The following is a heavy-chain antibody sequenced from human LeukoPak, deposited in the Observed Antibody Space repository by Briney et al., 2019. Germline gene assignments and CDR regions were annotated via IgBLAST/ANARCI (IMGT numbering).Heavy chain of an antibody. CDR2: IYYSGST. V-gene: IGHV4-59*01. CDR3: ARSYYDILTGYNDAFDI. J-gene: IGHJ3*02. Sequence: SETLSLTCTVSGGSISRYYWSWIRQPPGKGLEWIGYIYYSGSTNYNPSLKSRVTISVDTSKNQFSLKLSAVTAADTAVYYCARSYYDILTGYNDAFDIWGQGTMVTVSS. D-gene: IGHD3-9*01. CDR1: GGSISRYY.